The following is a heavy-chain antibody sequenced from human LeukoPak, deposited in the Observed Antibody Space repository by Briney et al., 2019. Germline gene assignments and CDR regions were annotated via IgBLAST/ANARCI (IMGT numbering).Heavy chain of an antibody. V-gene: IGHV1-18*01. CDR3: ARGNPHDAFDI. Sequence: GASVKVSCKTSGYTFVNYGINWVRQAPGQGLEWMGGISPYNDNTNYAQKLQARVTMTTDTSTTTAYLELGSLRSDDTAVYYCARGNPHDAFDIWGQGTMVAVSS. CDR2: ISPYNDNT. J-gene: IGHJ3*02. CDR1: GYTFVNYG. D-gene: IGHD1-14*01.